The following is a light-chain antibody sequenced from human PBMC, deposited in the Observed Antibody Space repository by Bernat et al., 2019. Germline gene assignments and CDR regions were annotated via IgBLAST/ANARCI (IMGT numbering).Light chain of an antibody. V-gene: IGLV3-21*03. CDR3: QVWDSSSDHPV. CDR2: DDS. Sequence: SYVLTQPPSVSVALGKTARITCGGNNIGSKSVHWYQQKPGQAPVLVVYDDSERPSGIPERFSVSNSGNTATLTISRVEAGDEADYSCQVWDSSSDHPVFGVGTKLAVL. CDR1: NIGSKS. J-gene: IGLJ2*01.